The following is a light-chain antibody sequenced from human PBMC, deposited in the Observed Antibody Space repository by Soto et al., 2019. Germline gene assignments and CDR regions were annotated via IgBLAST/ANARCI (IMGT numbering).Light chain of an antibody. Sequence: QSALTQPASVSGSPGQSITISCTGTSSDVGGYNYVSWYQHHPDRAPKLIIYDVSNRPSGVSNRSSGSKSGNTASLTISGLQAEDEADYYCISYTASTIYVLGTVTKVTVL. CDR2: DVS. CDR3: ISYTASTIYV. V-gene: IGLV2-14*01. J-gene: IGLJ1*01. CDR1: SSDVGGYNY.